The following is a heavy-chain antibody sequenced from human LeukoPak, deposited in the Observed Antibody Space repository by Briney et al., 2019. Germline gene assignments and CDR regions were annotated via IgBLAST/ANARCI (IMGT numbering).Heavy chain of an antibody. CDR1: GGSISSYY. CDR2: IYYSGST. J-gene: IGHJ4*02. D-gene: IGHD5-18*01. CDR3: ARGNTAMVAYYFDY. V-gene: IGHV4-59*01. Sequence: PSETLSLTCTVSGGSISSYYWSWIRQPPGKGLEWIGYIYYSGSTNYNPSLKSRVTISVDTSKNQFSPKLSSVTAADTAVYYCARGNTAMVAYYFDYWGQGTLVTVSS.